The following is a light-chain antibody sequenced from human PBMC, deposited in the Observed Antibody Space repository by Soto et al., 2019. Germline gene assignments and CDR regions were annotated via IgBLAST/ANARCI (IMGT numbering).Light chain of an antibody. CDR3: MQATQSTWT. Sequence: IVLPQSPLSSPVILGQAASISCSSSERLVHSDGNTYLSWFQQKPGQPPRLLIYEVSDRFSGVPERFSGSGAGTDFTLTISRVEAEDVGLYYCMQATQSTWTFGQGTKVDI. CDR2: EVS. J-gene: IGKJ1*01. V-gene: IGKV2-24*01. CDR1: ERLVHSDGNTY.